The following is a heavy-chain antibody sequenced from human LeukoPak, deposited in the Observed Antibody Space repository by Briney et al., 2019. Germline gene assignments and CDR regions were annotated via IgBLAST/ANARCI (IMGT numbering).Heavy chain of an antibody. CDR1: GGSFSGYY. Sequence: SETLSLTCAVYGGSFSGYYWSWIRQPPGKGLEWIGEINHSGSTNYNPSLKSRVTMSVDTSKNQFSLKLSSVTAADTAVYYCARESPRLLWFGEWYNWFDPWGQGTLVTVSS. D-gene: IGHD3-10*01. CDR3: ARESPRLLWFGEWYNWFDP. CDR2: INHSGST. J-gene: IGHJ5*02. V-gene: IGHV4-34*01.